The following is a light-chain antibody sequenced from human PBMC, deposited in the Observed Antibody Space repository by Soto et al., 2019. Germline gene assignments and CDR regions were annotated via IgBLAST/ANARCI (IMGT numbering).Light chain of an antibody. J-gene: IGKJ4*01. Sequence: EIVLTQSPGTLSLSPGERATLSCRASQSVSSSFLAWYQQKPGQAPRLLIYGASSRATGIPERVSGSGSVTDFPLTISRLEPEDVAEYYCQQYGSSPLTFGGGTKVEIK. CDR1: QSVSSSF. V-gene: IGKV3-20*01. CDR2: GAS. CDR3: QQYGSSPLT.